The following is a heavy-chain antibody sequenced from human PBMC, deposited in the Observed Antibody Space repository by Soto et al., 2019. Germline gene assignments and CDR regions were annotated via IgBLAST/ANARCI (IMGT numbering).Heavy chain of an antibody. V-gene: IGHV1-3*01. CDR2: INAGNGNT. J-gene: IGHJ4*02. CDR3: ARSIVVVPALDY. D-gene: IGHD2-21*01. Sequence: ASVKVSCKASGYTFTSYAMRWVRQAPGQRLEWMGWINAGNGNTKYSQKFQGRVTITRDTSASTAYMELSSLRSEDTAVYYCARSIVVVPALDYWGQGTLVTVPS. CDR1: GYTFTSYA.